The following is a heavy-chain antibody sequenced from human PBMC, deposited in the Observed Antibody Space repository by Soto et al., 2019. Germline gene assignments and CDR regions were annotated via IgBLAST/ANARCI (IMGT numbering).Heavy chain of an antibody. V-gene: IGHV4-30-4*01. CDR1: GGSISTDHYH. CDR2: IHYSGSI. CDR3: AREDDGGDRDYYGLDV. J-gene: IGHJ6*02. Sequence: QVQLQESGPGLVRPSQTLSLTCTVSGGSISTDHYHWTWIRQTPGKGLEWIGYIHYSGSIHFNPSLQSRVSMSVYTSKNLFSLKLSSATAADTAVYFCAREDDGGDRDYYGLDVWGQGTTVTVSS. D-gene: IGHD2-21*02.